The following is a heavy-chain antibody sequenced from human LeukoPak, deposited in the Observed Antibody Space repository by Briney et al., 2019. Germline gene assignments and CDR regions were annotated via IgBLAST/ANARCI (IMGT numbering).Heavy chain of an antibody. Sequence: PSQTLSLTCTVSGGSISSGSYYWSWIRQPAGKGLEWIGRIYTSGSTNHNPSLNSRVTVSADTSKNQFSLKLSSVTAADTAVYYCVRTEVSSGSEDYWGQGTLVTVSS. CDR2: IYTSGST. V-gene: IGHV4-61*02. D-gene: IGHD6-19*01. J-gene: IGHJ4*02. CDR1: GGSISSGSYY. CDR3: VRTEVSSGSEDY.